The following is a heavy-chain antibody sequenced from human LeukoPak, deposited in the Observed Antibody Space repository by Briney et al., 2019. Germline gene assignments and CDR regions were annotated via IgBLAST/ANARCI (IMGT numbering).Heavy chain of an antibody. J-gene: IGHJ4*02. Sequence: PGGSLRLSCAASGFTFSGSAMGWVRQAPGKGLEWVSAISGSGNTIYYADSVKGRFTISRDNSRNTVYLQMNSLRADDTAVYYCAKVNCSGGTCYYFDHWGRGTQVTVSS. CDR3: AKVNCSGGTCYYFDH. CDR2: ISGSGNTI. V-gene: IGHV3-23*01. D-gene: IGHD2-15*01. CDR1: GFTFSGSA.